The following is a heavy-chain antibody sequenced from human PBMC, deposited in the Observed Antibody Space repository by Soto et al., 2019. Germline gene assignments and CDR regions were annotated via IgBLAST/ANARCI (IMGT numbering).Heavy chain of an antibody. Sequence: GGSLRLSCASSGFTVRNNGMVWVRQAPGKGLEWVSAISGSGDNTYYADSVKGRFTISRDNSKNTLYVQMNSLRVEDTAIYYYAKGRAGGWNGGDYWGQGTQVRSPQ. J-gene: IGHJ4*02. CDR3: AKGRAGGWNGGDY. CDR1: GFTVRNNG. V-gene: IGHV3-23*01. D-gene: IGHD1-1*01. CDR2: ISGSGDNT.